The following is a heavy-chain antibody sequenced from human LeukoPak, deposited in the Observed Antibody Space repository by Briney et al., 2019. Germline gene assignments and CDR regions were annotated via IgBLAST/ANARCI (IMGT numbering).Heavy chain of an antibody. V-gene: IGHV3-74*01. D-gene: IGHD6-13*01. Sequence: GGSLRLSCAASGFTFSSYWMHWVRQAPGKGLVRVSRINSDGSSTSYADSVKGRFTISRDNAKNTPYLQMNSLRAEDTAVYYCARDPIAAAGPHFDYWGQGTLVTVSS. CDR1: GFTFSSYW. J-gene: IGHJ4*02. CDR3: ARDPIAAAGPHFDY. CDR2: INSDGSST.